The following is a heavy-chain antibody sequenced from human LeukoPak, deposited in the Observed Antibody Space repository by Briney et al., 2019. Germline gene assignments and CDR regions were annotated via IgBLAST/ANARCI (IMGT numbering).Heavy chain of an antibody. CDR3: ARDPIIDDSSGYYPAAGVYFDY. V-gene: IGHV3-21*01. D-gene: IGHD3-22*01. CDR2: ISGSGGST. Sequence: GGSLRLSCAASGFTFSSYSINWVRQAPGKGLEWVSAISGSGGSTYYADSVKGRFTISRDNAKNSLYLQMNSLRAEDTAVYYCARDPIIDDSSGYYPAAGVYFDYWGQGTLVTVSS. J-gene: IGHJ4*02. CDR1: GFTFSSYS.